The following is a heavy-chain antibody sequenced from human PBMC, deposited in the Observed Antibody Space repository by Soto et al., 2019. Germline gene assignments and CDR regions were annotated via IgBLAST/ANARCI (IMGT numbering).Heavy chain of an antibody. CDR3: ARHRWELSWFDP. V-gene: IGHV4-39*01. CDR1: GGSISSSSYY. J-gene: IGHJ5*02. D-gene: IGHD1-26*01. CDR2: IYYSGST. Sequence: KPSETLSLTCTVSGGSISSSSYYWGWIRQPPGKGLEWIGSIYYSGSTFYNPSLKSRVTISVDTSENQFSLKLSSVTAADTAVYYCARHRWELSWFDPWGQGTLVTVSS.